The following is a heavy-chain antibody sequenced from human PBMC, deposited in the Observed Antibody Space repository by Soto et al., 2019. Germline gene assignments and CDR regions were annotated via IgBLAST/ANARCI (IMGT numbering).Heavy chain of an antibody. D-gene: IGHD1-26*01. J-gene: IGHJ4*02. CDR2: ISSGSSYT. CDR1: GFTFSDDY. CDR3: AGDGGEWDLLDPGNFAI. Sequence: QVQLVESGGGLVKPGGSLRLSCAASGFTFSDDYMSWIRQAPGKGLEWVSYISSGSSYTNYANFVKGRFTISRDNAKNTLEVETNIMAAEDTAVYYCAGDGGEWDLLDPGNFAIWGQGTLVTVSS. V-gene: IGHV3-11*06.